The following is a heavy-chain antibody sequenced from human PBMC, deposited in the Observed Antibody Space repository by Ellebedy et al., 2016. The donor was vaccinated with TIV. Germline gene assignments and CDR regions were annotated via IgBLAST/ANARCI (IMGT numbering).Heavy chain of an antibody. CDR1: GFTFGSYG. CDR3: SRVFESYSTDY. Sequence: GGSLRLSCAASGFTFGSYGLHWVRQAPGKGLEWVALISYDASEKNYAESVKGRFTISRDNSKNTVYLQMESLRVEDTAVYYCSRVFESYSTDYWGQGTLVTVSS. D-gene: IGHD1-26*01. V-gene: IGHV3-30-3*01. J-gene: IGHJ4*02. CDR2: ISYDASEK.